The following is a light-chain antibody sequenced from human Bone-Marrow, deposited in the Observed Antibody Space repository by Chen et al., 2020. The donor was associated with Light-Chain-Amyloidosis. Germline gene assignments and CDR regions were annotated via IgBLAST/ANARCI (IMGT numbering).Light chain of an antibody. CDR2: SVS. Sequence: QSALTQPASVSGSPGQSIPISCTGTSGDVGTYNYVSWYQQHPGKAPKVMIYSVSNRPSGVSNRFSGSKSGNTASLTISGLQAEDEADYYCSSFTSSSSYVFGPGTKVTVL. J-gene: IGLJ1*01. CDR3: SSFTSSSSYV. CDR1: SGDVGTYNY. V-gene: IGLV2-14*01.